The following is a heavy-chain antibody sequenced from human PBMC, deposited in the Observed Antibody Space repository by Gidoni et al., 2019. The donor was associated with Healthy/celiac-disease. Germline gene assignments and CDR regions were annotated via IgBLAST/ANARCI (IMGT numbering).Heavy chain of an antibody. V-gene: IGHV3-21*01. CDR2: ISSSSSYI. J-gene: IGHJ4*02. CDR1: GFTSSSYC. CDR3: ARGTSAALRPFDY. Sequence: EVQLVESGGGLVKRGGSLRLSSAALGFTSSSYCMNWVRQAPGKGLEWVSSISSSSSYIYYADSVKGRFTISRDNAKNSLYLQMNSLRAEDTAVYYCARGTSAALRPFDYWGQGTLVTVSS. D-gene: IGHD6-13*01.